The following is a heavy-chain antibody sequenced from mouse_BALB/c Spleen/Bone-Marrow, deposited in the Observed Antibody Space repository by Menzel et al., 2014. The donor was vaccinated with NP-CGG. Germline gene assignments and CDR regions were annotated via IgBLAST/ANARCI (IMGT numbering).Heavy chain of an antibody. J-gene: IGHJ1*01. CDR2: IDPANGNT. CDR1: GFNIKDTY. Sequence: DVKLQESGAELVKPGASVKLSCTASGFNIKDTYMHWVKQRPEQGLEWIGRIDPANGNTKYDPKFQGKATITADTSSNTAYLQLSSLTSEGTAVYYCASYRYAWYFDVWGAGTTVTVSS. V-gene: IGHV14-3*02. D-gene: IGHD2-14*01. CDR3: ASYRYAWYFDV.